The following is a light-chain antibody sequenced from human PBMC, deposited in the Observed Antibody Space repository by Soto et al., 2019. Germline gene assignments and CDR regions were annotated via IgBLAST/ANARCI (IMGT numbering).Light chain of an antibody. CDR1: QSVSSL. V-gene: IGKV3-20*01. J-gene: IGKJ1*01. CDR2: GAS. CDR3: QQYGSSPGT. Sequence: VLTQSPATLSVSPGERVTLSCRASQSVSSLLAWYQQKPGQAPRLLIYGASSRATGIPDRFSGSGSGTDFTLTISRLEPEDFAVYYCQQYGSSPGTFGQGTKVDI.